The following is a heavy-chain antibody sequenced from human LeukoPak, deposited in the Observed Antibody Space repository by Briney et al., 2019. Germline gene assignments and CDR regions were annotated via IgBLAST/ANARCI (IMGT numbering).Heavy chain of an antibody. Sequence: GGSLRLSCAASGFTFSSYAMSWVRQAPGKGLEWVSAISGSGGGTYYADSVKGRFTISRDNSKNTLYLQMNSLRAEDTAVYYCAKFTFYYDSGGYYDSHYWGQGTLVTVSS. CDR1: GFTFSSYA. CDR3: AKFTFYYDSGGYYDSHY. D-gene: IGHD3-22*01. V-gene: IGHV3-23*01. CDR2: ISGSGGGT. J-gene: IGHJ4*02.